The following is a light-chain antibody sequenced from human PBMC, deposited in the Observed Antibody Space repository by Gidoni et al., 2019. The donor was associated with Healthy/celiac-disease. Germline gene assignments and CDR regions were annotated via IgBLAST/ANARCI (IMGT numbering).Light chain of an antibody. CDR1: QCISSW. Sequence: DLEMTQSPSYVSASVGDRVTITCRASQCISSWLAWYQQKPGKAPKLLIYAGSSLQSGVPSRFSGSGSGTDFTLTISRVQPEDFATYYCKQANRFPRTFGQGTKLEIK. CDR2: AGS. CDR3: KQANRFPRT. V-gene: IGKV1-12*01. J-gene: IGKJ2*01.